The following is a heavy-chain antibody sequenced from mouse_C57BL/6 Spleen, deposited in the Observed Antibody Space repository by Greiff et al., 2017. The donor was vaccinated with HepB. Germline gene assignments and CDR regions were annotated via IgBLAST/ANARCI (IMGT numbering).Heavy chain of an antibody. CDR3: ARMRIYYYDQRGVFDY. CDR1: GYAFSSSW. Sequence: QVQLQQSGPELVKPGASVKISCKASGYAFSSSWMNWVKQRPGKGLEWIGRIYPGDGDTNYNGKFKGKATLTADKSSSTAYMQLSSLTSEDSAVYFCARMRIYYYDQRGVFDYWGQGTTLTVSS. V-gene: IGHV1-82*01. D-gene: IGHD1-1*01. J-gene: IGHJ2*01. CDR2: IYPGDGDT.